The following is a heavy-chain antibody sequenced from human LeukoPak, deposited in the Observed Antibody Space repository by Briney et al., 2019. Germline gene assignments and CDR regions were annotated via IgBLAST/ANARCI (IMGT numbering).Heavy chain of an antibody. CDR3: ARSRVRGALADF. Sequence: SGTLSLTCAVSGGSISSSNWWSWVRQPPGKGLEWIGEIYHSGSTNYNPSLKSRVTMSVDTSKNQFSLKVNSVTAADTAVYYCARSRVRGALADFWGQGTLVTVSS. CDR2: IYHSGST. V-gene: IGHV4-4*02. J-gene: IGHJ4*02. D-gene: IGHD3-10*01. CDR1: GGSISSSNW.